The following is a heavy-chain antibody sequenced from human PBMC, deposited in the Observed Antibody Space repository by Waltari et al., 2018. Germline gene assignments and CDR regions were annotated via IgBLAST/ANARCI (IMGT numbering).Heavy chain of an antibody. CDR2: TGWSGGAI. CDR3: VKGGWGFGAFYEQH. CDR1: GFNFDDYA. D-gene: IGHD3-10*01. V-gene: IGHV3-9*01. Sequence: EVHLVASGGGLVQPGRSLILSCVGSGFNFDDYAMFWVRQGPGKGLEWVPGTGWSGGAIGYADSVGARYSTYRETPKKPFYLQMGRLRPEDRVLYYCVKGGWGFGAFYEQHWGQGIQVTVSS. J-gene: IGHJ4*02.